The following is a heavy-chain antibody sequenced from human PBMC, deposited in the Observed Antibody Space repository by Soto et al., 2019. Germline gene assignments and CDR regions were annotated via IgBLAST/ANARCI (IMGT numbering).Heavy chain of an antibody. CDR2: IYYSGST. Sequence: QVQLQESGPGLVKPSQTLALTCTVSGGSISSGGYYWSWIRQHPGKGLEWIGYIYYSGSTYYNPSLKSRVTISVDTSKNQFSLKLSSVTAADTAVYYCARTLGGDCYFDYWGQGTLVTVSS. J-gene: IGHJ4*02. CDR3: ARTLGGDCYFDY. V-gene: IGHV4-31*03. D-gene: IGHD2-21*02. CDR1: GGSISSGGYY.